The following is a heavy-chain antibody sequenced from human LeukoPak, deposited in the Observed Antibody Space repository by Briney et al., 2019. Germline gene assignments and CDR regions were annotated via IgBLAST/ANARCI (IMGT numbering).Heavy chain of an antibody. CDR2: IYYSGST. CDR3: VRLYYYDSSGYALAYYFDY. D-gene: IGHD3-22*01. J-gene: IGHJ4*02. Sequence: SETLSLTCTVSGGSISNYYWSWIRQPPGKGLEWIGYIYYSGSTKYNPSLKSRVTISEDTSKSQFSLKLSSVTAADTAVYYCVRLYYYDSSGYALAYYFDYWGQGTLVTVSS. CDR1: GGSISNYY. V-gene: IGHV4-59*08.